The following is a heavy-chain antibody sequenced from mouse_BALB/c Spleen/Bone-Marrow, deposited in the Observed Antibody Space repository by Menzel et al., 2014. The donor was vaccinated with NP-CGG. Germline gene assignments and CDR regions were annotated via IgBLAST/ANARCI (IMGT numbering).Heavy chain of an antibody. J-gene: IGHJ3*01. V-gene: IGHV2-5-1*01. CDR2: IWRGGTT. Sequence: QVQLQQSGPSLVQPSQSLSITCTVSGFSLTNYGIYWVRQSPGKGLEWLGVIWRGGTTDYNAAFMSRLGITKDNSKSQVFFKISSLQADDTAIYYCAKGHYGSSPFAYWGQGTLVTVSA. D-gene: IGHD1-1*01. CDR1: GFSLTNYG. CDR3: AKGHYGSSPFAY.